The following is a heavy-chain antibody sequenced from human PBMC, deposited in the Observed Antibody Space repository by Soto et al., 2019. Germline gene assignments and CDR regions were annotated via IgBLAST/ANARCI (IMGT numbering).Heavy chain of an antibody. V-gene: IGHV3-23*01. Sequence: EVQLLESGGGLVQPGGSLSLSCVGSGFSFSNYGMSWVRQAPGKGLEWVSSFGGSTGSTTYYADSVKGRFTISRDNSKNTLYLQMSSLRAEDTAEYYCVQRGGYNYGGQGTLVTVSS. CDR2: FGGSTGSTT. D-gene: IGHD5-18*01. J-gene: IGHJ4*02. CDR1: GFSFSNYG. CDR3: VQRGGYNY.